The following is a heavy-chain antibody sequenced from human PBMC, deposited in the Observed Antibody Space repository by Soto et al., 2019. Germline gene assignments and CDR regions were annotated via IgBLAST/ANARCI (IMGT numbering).Heavy chain of an antibody. CDR3: ARGVRGHYGKDV. J-gene: IGHJ6*02. Sequence: GVLRLPCAASGFTFNNYWVHWVRQAPGKGPMWVSRINGDGTTTNYADSVKGRFAISRDNAKNTVYLQMNSLRAEDTALYYCARGVRGHYGKDVWGQGTTVTVSS. D-gene: IGHD3-10*01. V-gene: IGHV3-74*01. CDR1: GFTFNNYW. CDR2: INGDGTTT.